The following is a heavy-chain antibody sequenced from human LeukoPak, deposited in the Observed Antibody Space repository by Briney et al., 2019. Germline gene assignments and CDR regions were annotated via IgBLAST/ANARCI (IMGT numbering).Heavy chain of an antibody. V-gene: IGHV4-39*01. CDR1: GGSISGYY. CDR2: IYSGEST. J-gene: IGHJ4*02. D-gene: IGHD3-9*01. CDR3: ARQRGKMRYFDFVALDY. Sequence: ASETLSLTCAVSGGSISGYYWSWIRQPPGKGLEWIGTIYSGESTYYNSSLKSRVTISIDTSNNQFFLKLNSVTAADTAVYYCARQRGKMRYFDFVALDYWGQGTLVTVSS.